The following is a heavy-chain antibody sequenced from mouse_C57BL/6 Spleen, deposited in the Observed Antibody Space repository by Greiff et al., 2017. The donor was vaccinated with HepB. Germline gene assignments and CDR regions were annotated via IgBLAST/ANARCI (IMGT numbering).Heavy chain of an antibody. D-gene: IGHD2-12*01. CDR1: GFTFSDYY. J-gene: IGHJ2*01. CDR2: INYDGSST. Sequence: EVHLVESEGGLVQPGSSMKLSCTASGFTFSDYYMAWVRQVPEKGLEWVANINYDGSSTYYLDSLKSRFIISRDNAKNILYLQMSSLKSEDTATYYCARVGGDSYFGSLFDYWGQGTTLTVSS. V-gene: IGHV5-16*01. CDR3: ARVGGDSYFGSLFDY.